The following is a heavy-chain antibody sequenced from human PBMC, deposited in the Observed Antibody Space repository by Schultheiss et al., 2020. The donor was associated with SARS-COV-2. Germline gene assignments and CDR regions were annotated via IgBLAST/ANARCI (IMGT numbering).Heavy chain of an antibody. D-gene: IGHD6-19*01. Sequence: GGSLRLSCAASGFTFSSYAMHWVRQAPGKGLEWVSLINTDGSGTSYADSVKGRFTISRDNAKNTLYLQMNSLRAEDTAVYYCARSGKPYSSGWYYFDYWGQGTLVTVSS. CDR1: GFTFSSYA. CDR2: INTDGSGT. CDR3: ARSGKPYSSGWYYFDY. J-gene: IGHJ4*02. V-gene: IGHV3-74*01.